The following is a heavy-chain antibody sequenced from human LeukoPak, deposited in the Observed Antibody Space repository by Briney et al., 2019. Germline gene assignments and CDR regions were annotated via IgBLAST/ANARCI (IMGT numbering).Heavy chain of an antibody. J-gene: IGHJ4*02. CDR3: ARELGSITMIVVSHHFDY. CDR2: INPNSGGT. D-gene: IGHD3-22*01. V-gene: IGHV1-2*02. Sequence: ASVKVSCKASGYTFTGYHMHWVRQAPGQGLEWMGWINPNSGGTNYAQKFQGRVTMTRDTSISTAYMELSRLRSDDTAVYYCARELGSITMIVVSHHFDYWGQGTLVTVSS. CDR1: GYTFTGYH.